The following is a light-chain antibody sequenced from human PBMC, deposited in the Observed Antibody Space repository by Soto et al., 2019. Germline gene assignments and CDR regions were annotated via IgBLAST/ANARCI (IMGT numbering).Light chain of an antibody. CDR2: EVA. CDR3: CSYAGRSHYV. CDR1: SSDVGTYNL. V-gene: IGLV2-23*02. Sequence: QSVLTQPASVSGSPGQSITISCTGFSSDVGTYNLVSWYQQHPDKAPQLIIYEVAKRPSGVSYRFSGSKSGNTASLTISGLQIEDEADYYCCSYAGRSHYVFGTGTKVTV. J-gene: IGLJ1*01.